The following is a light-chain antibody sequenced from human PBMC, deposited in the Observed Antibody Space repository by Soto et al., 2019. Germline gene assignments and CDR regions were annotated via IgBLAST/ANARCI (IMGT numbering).Light chain of an antibody. J-gene: IGLJ1*01. Sequence: QSALTQPASVSGSPGQSITISCTGTSSDVGGYNYVSWYQQHPGKAPKLMIYDVSNRPSGVSNRFSGSKSGNTASLTISGLQAEDEADDYCSSCTSISTLYVFGSGTKVTVL. CDR3: SSCTSISTLYV. CDR2: DVS. CDR1: SSDVGGYNY. V-gene: IGLV2-14*01.